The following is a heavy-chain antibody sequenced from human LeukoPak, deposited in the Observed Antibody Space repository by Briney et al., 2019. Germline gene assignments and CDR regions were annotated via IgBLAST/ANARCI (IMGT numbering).Heavy chain of an antibody. CDR2: IYYSGSP. J-gene: IGHJ4*02. CDR1: GGSISSGDYY. D-gene: IGHD3-22*01. V-gene: IGHV4-30-4*01. Sequence: SETLSLTCTVSGGSISSGDYYWSWIRQPPGKGLEWIGYIYYSGSPYYNPSLKSRVTISVDTSKNQFSLKLTSVTAADTAVYYCARASGSGYYYDCWGQGTLVTVSS. CDR3: ARASGSGYYYDC.